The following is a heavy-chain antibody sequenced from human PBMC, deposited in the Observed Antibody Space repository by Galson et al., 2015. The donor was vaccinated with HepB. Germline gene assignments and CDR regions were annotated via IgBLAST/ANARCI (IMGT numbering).Heavy chain of an antibody. Sequence: SVKVSCKASGNTFTTYYMHWVRQAPGQGLEWMGIINPASGSTTYAQNLQGRVTMTTDTSTTSVYMELSSLTSEDTAVYYCARDKAPIGCTSTSCHHYFDFWGQGTLVIVSS. V-gene: IGHV1-46*04. CDR1: GNTFTTYY. J-gene: IGHJ4*02. CDR2: INPASGST. CDR3: ARDKAPIGCTSTSCHHYFDF. D-gene: IGHD2-2*01.